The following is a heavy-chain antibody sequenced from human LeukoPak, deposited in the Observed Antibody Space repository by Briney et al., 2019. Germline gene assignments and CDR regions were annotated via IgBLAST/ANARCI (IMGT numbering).Heavy chain of an antibody. CDR1: GFPFGDYS. J-gene: IGHJ4*02. V-gene: IGHV3-23*01. Sequence: GRSLRLSCTASGFPFGDYSMSWVRQAPGKGLEWVSAFSGSGGSTYYADSVKGRFTISRDNSKNTLYLQMNSLRAEDTAVYYCAKSSLPPLRYWGQGTLVTVSS. CDR2: FSGSGGST. CDR3: AKSSLPPLRY.